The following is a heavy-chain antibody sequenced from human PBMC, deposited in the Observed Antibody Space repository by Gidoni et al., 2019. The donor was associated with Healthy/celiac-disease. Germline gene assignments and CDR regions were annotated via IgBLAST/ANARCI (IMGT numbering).Heavy chain of an antibody. CDR1: GGSLSSSSYY. J-gene: IGHJ4*02. V-gene: IGHV4-39*01. CDR2: IYYSGST. CDR3: ARVEYYDFWSGWDY. D-gene: IGHD3-3*01. Sequence: QLQLQESGPGLVKPSETLSLTCTVPGGSLSSSSYYWGWIRQPPGKGLEWIGSIYYSGSTYYNPSLKSRVTISVDTSKNQFSLKLSSVTAADTAVYYCARVEYYDFWSGWDYWGQGALVTVSS.